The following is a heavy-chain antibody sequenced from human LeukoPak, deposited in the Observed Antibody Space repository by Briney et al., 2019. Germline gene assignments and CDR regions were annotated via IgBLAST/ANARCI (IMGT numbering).Heavy chain of an antibody. CDR1: GDSLSSGSHY. CDR2: ISYSGYT. V-gene: IGHV4-31*03. J-gene: IGHJ4*02. Sequence: PSETLSLTCSVSGDSLSSGSHYWSWLRQLPGKGPESIGFISYSGYTSYNPSLKSRVSISVDTSKIQFSLKLTSVTAADTAVYYCSRGGNRFGGFYFDYWGRGTLVTVSS. D-gene: IGHD3-10*01. CDR3: SRGGNRFGGFYFDY.